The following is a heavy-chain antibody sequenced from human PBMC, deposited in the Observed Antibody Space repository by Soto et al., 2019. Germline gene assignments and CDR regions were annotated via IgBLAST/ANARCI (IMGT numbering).Heavy chain of an antibody. V-gene: IGHV3-48*02. CDR3: ARGDNGGLDY. CDR1: GFTFSWYF. CDR2: ISRSTTTI. J-gene: IGHJ4*02. Sequence: EVQLVESGGGLVQPGGSLRLSCAASGFTFSWYFMSWVRQAPGQGLECISYISRSTTTIFYADSVKGRFTISRDKAKSSLYLQMNSLRDEDTAVYYCARGDNGGLDYWGQGTLVTVSS. D-gene: IGHD2-8*01.